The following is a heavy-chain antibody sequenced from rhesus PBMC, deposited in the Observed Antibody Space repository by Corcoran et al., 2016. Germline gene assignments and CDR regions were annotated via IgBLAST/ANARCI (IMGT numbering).Heavy chain of an antibody. Sequence: QVTLKESGPALVKPTQTLTLTCTFSGFPLSTSGMVGVWIRQPPGKALECLASIYWDDDKYYSTSLKSRLTISKDTSKNQVVLTMTDMDPVDTATYYCSRVPYSSGWYGDFDFWGQGVLVTVSS. D-gene: IGHD6-31*01. J-gene: IGHJ4*01. CDR2: IYWDDDK. V-gene: IGHV2S1*01. CDR3: SRVPYSSGWYGDFDF. CDR1: GFPLSTSGMV.